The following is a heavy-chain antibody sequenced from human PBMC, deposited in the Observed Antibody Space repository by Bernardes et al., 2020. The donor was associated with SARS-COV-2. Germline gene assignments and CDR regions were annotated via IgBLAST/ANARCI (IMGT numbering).Heavy chain of an antibody. J-gene: IGHJ4*02. Sequence: GGSLRLSCAASGFTFSNYAMSWVRQAPGKGLEWVSDINNSGGRTFYADSVKGRFTISRDNSKNTLYLQMTSLRDDDTAVYYCAKEPVGLVGAYPPDYWGQGTLVTVSP. CDR3: AKEPVGLVGAYPPDY. CDR2: INNSGGRT. V-gene: IGHV3-23*01. D-gene: IGHD1-26*01. CDR1: GFTFSNYA.